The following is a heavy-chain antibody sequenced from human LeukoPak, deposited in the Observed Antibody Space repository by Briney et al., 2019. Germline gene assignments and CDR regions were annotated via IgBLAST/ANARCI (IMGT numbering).Heavy chain of an antibody. V-gene: IGHV4-30-4*01. CDR3: ARGRAVVPAAPFDY. CDR2: IYYSGST. CDR1: GGSISSGDYY. D-gene: IGHD2-2*01. Sequence: PSETLSLTCTVSGGSISSGDYYWSWIRQPPGKGLEWIRYIYYSGSTYYNPSLKSRVTISVDTSKNQFSLKLSSVTAADTAVYYCARGRAVVPAAPFDYWGQGTLVTVSS. J-gene: IGHJ4*02.